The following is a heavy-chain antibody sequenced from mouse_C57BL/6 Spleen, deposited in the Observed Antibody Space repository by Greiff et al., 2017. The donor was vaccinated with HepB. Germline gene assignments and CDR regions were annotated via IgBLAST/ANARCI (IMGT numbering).Heavy chain of an antibody. V-gene: IGHV1-4*01. CDR1: GYTFTSYT. CDR2: INPSSGYT. Sequence: VQLQQSGAELARPGASVKMSCKASGYTFTSYTMHWVKQRPGQGLEWIGYINPSSGYTKYNQKFKDKATLTADKSSSTAYMQLSSLTSEDSAVYYCARFGTYGSSYVDYWGQGTTLTVSS. CDR3: ARFGTYGSSYVDY. D-gene: IGHD1-1*01. J-gene: IGHJ2*01.